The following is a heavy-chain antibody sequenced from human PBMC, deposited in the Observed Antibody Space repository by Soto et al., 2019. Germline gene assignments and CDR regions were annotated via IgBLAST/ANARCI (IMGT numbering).Heavy chain of an antibody. D-gene: IGHD2-15*01. J-gene: IGHJ6*02. CDR1: GFTFSSYG. CDR2: ISYDGSNK. CDR3: ARGRDNYYYYYGMDV. V-gene: IGHV3-30*03. Sequence: TVVSLRLSCAASGFTFSSYGMHWVRQAPGKGLEWVAVISYDGSNKYYADSVKGRFTISRDNSKNTLYLQMNSLRAEDTAVYYCARGRDNYYYYYGMDVWGQGTTVTSP.